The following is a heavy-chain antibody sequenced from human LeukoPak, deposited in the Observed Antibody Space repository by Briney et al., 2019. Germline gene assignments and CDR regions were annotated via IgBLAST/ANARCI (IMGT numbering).Heavy chain of an antibody. CDR1: GFTFSSYG. CDR3: ARGIAAGGTGIDY. J-gene: IGHJ4*02. CDR2: IWYDGSNK. D-gene: IGHD6-13*01. Sequence: GGSLRLSCAASGFTFSSYGMHWVRQAPGKGLEWVAVIWYDGSNKYYADSVKGRFSISRDNSKNTLYLQMNSLRAEDTAVYYCARGIAAGGTGIDYWGQGTLVTVSS. V-gene: IGHV3-33*01.